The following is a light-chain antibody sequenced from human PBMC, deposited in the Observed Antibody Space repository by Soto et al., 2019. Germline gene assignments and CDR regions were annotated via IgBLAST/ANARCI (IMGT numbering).Light chain of an antibody. Sequence: EIVLTQSPGTLSLSPGERATLSCRASQSVSSNYLAWYPRKPGQAPRLLIYGASNRATGIPNRFSGSGSGTDFTLTITRLEPEDFVVDYCQQYGSSPPTFGQGTKVEI. CDR3: QQYGSSPPT. J-gene: IGKJ1*01. CDR2: GAS. CDR1: QSVSSNY. V-gene: IGKV3-20*01.